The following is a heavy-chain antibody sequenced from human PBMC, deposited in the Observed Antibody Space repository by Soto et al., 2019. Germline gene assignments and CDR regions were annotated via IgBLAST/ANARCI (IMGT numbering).Heavy chain of an antibody. CDR1: GGSISSYY. CDR2: IYYSGST. J-gene: IGHJ4*02. CDR3: ARGGRIAARAYDY. D-gene: IGHD6-6*01. V-gene: IGHV4-59*01. Sequence: QVQLQESGPGLVKPSETLSLTCTVSGGSISSYYWSWIRQPPGKGLEWIGYIYYSGSTNYNPSLKSRVTISVDTSKNQFSLKLSSVTAADTAVYYCARGGRIAARAYDYWGQGTLVTVSS.